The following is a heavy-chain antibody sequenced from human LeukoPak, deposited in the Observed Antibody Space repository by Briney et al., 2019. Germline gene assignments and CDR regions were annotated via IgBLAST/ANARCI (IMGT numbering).Heavy chain of an antibody. Sequence: GGSLRLSCAASGFTFSSYAMSWVRQAPGKGLEWVSAISGSGDSTYYADSVKGRFTISRDNSKNTLYLQMNSLRAEDTAVYYCARDWSCSGGSCYSEYFQHWGQGTLVTVSS. V-gene: IGHV3-23*01. CDR1: GFTFSSYA. D-gene: IGHD2-15*01. CDR3: ARDWSCSGGSCYSEYFQH. J-gene: IGHJ1*01. CDR2: ISGSGDST.